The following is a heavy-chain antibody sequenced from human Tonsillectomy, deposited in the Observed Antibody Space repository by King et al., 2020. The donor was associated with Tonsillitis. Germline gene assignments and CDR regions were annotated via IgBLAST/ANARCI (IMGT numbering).Heavy chain of an antibody. CDR1: GFTFSDYY. Sequence: VQLVESGGGLVKPVGSLRLSCAASGFTFSDYYMSWIRLAPGKGLAWVSYIMSIGSTIYYADSVKGRFTISRDNAKNSLYLQMNSLGAEDTAVYYCAKSIAAAGLGWFDPWGQGTLVTVSS. V-gene: IGHV3-11*01. J-gene: IGHJ5*02. D-gene: IGHD6-13*01. CDR3: AKSIAAAGLGWFDP. CDR2: IMSIGSTI.